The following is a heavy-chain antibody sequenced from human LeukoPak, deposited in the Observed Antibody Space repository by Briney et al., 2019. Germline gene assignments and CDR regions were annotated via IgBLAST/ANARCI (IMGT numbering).Heavy chain of an antibody. CDR1: GYTFTSYD. J-gene: IGHJ6*02. V-gene: IGHV1-8*01. CDR3: ARGPPYDFWSGYYSHSYYYYGMDV. CDR2: MNPNSGNT. Sequence: ASVKVSCKASGYTFTSYDSNWVRQATGQGLEWMGWMNPNSGNTGYAQKFQGRVTMTRNTSISTAYMELSSLRSEDTAVYYCARGPPYDFWSGYYSHSYYYYGMDVWGQGTTVTVSS. D-gene: IGHD3-3*01.